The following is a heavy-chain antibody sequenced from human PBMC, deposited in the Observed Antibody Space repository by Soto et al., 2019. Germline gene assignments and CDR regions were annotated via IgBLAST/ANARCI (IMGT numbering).Heavy chain of an antibody. D-gene: IGHD6-19*01. CDR1: GYSFSDYW. J-gene: IGHJ6*02. Sequence: GESLKISCQASGYSFSDYWIGWVRQKPGEGLQWMGIIYPADSDTKYNPSFQGQVTISADESTNTAYLQWTSLKASDTAMYYCARAMAGRAYYYGMDVWGQGTTVTVSS. V-gene: IGHV5-51*01. CDR3: ARAMAGRAYYYGMDV. CDR2: IYPADSDT.